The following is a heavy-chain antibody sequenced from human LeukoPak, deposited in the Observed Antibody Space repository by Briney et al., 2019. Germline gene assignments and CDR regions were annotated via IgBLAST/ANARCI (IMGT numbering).Heavy chain of an antibody. CDR1: GFTFSSYD. Sequence: PGGSLRLSCAASGFTFSSYDMHWVRQATGKGLEWVSAIGTAGDTSYPGSVKGRFTISRENAKNSLYLQMNSLRAEDTAVYYCAREVPTDTFDIWGRGTVVTVSS. J-gene: IGHJ3*02. CDR3: AREVPTDTFDI. CDR2: IGTAGDT. V-gene: IGHV3-13*04. D-gene: IGHD4-17*01.